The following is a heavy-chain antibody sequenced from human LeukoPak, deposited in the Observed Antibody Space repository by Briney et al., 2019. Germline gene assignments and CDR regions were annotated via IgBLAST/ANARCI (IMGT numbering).Heavy chain of an antibody. V-gene: IGHV3-23*01. D-gene: IGHD2-15*01. CDR3: AKAPVTSCRGAFCYPFDY. Sequence: PGGSLRLSCAASGFTSSSYGMHWVRQAPGKGLEWVSAMSSSDDGRYYAASVRGRFTISRDTSRGTLYLQMNSLRAEDAAVYYCAKAPVTSCRGAFCYPFDYWGQGTLVTVSS. J-gene: IGHJ4*02. CDR2: MSSSDDGR. CDR1: GFTSSSYG.